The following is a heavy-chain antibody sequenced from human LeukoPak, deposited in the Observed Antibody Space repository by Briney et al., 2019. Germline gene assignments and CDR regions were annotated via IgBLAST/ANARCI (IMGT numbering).Heavy chain of an antibody. J-gene: IGHJ3*02. CDR3: ARDWVAGVPFDAFDI. Sequence: GGSLRLSCAASGFTLSSYWMSWVRQAPGKGLERVANIKEDGSEKYYVDSVKGRFTISRDNAKNSLYLHMNSLTAEDTAMYYCARDWVAGVPFDAFDIWGQGTMVSVSS. CDR1: GFTLSSYW. V-gene: IGHV3-7*03. CDR2: IKEDGSEK. D-gene: IGHD3-10*01.